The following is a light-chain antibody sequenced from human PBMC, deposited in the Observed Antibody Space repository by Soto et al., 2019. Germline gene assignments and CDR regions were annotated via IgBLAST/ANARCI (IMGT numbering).Light chain of an antibody. J-gene: IGKJ2*01. CDR2: AVS. Sequence: DIQMTQSPSSLSASVGDRVTLTCRSGQDIGTYLNWYHQKPGKPPSLLIYAVSNLQSGVPSRFSGSGSGTEFTLTISSLQPEDFGRYYCQQTYISPGTFGPGTKLDI. V-gene: IGKV1-39*01. CDR3: QQTYISPGT. CDR1: QDIGTY.